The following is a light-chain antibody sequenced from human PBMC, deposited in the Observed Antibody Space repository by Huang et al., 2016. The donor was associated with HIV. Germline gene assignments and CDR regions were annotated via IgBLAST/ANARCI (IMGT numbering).Light chain of an antibody. CDR3: QQYGSSPAT. V-gene: IGKV3-20*01. J-gene: IGKJ1*01. CDR2: GAS. CDR1: QSVSSSY. Sequence: EIVLTQSPGTLSLSPGERATLSCRASQSVSSSYLAWYQQKPCQAPRLLIYGASSRAPGIPDRFSGSGSGTDFTLTISRLEPEDFAVYYCQQYGSSPATFGQGTKVEIK.